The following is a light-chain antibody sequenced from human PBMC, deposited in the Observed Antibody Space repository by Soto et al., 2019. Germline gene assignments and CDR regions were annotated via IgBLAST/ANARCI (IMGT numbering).Light chain of an antibody. Sequence: DIQLTQSPSFLSASVGDRVTITCRASQGIGNYLTWYQQKPGKAPKLLMYDGYTLQAGVPPRFSGGGSGTEFTLTISSLQPEDFATYHCQQVYIYPQTFGQGTKVEIK. CDR3: QQVYIYPQT. CDR2: DGY. V-gene: IGKV1-9*01. CDR1: QGIGNY. J-gene: IGKJ1*01.